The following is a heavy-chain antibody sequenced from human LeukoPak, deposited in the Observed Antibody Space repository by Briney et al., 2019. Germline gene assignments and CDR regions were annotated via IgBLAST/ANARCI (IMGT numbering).Heavy chain of an antibody. V-gene: IGHV4-4*07. Sequence: SETLSLTCTVSGGSISSYYWSWIRQPAGKGLEWIGRIYTSGSTNYNPSLKSRVTMSVDTSKNQFSLKLSSVTAADTAVYYCARALGVEVGSWPYYYYGMDVWGQGTTVTVSS. CDR3: ARALGVEVGSWPYYYYGMDV. D-gene: IGHD6-13*01. J-gene: IGHJ6*02. CDR2: IYTSGST. CDR1: GGSISSYY.